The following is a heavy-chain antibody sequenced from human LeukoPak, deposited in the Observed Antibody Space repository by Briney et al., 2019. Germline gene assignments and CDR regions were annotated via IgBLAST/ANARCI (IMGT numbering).Heavy chain of an antibody. CDR2: ISGSGGST. CDR3: AKAPSRWYEPLNWFDP. V-gene: IGHV3-23*01. CDR1: GFTFSSYA. Sequence: AGGSLRLSCAASGFTFSSYAMSWVRQAPGKGLEWVSAISGSGGSTYYADSVKGRFTISRDNSKNTLCLQMNSLRAEDTAVYYCAKAPSRWYEPLNWFDPWGQGTLVTVSS. D-gene: IGHD6-13*01. J-gene: IGHJ5*02.